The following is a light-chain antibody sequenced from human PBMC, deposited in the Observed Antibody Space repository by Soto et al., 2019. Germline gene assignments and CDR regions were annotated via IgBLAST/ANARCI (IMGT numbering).Light chain of an antibody. CDR3: AAWDDSLNGPV. CDR1: NSNIGSNI. J-gene: IGLJ3*02. CDR2: SND. V-gene: IGLV1-44*01. Sequence: QSVLTQPPSASGTPGQRVTISCSGSNSNIGSNIVNWYQQLPGSAPKLLIHSNDQRPSGVPDRFAGSKSGTSASLAISGRQSEDEADYYCAAWDDSLNGPVFGGGTKLTVL.